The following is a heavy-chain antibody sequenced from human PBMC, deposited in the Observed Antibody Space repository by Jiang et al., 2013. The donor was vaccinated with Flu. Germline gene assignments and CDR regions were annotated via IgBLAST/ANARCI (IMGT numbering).Heavy chain of an antibody. CDR3: ARERRDQSPHYWYFDL. J-gene: IGHJ2*01. CDR2: IIPILGIA. Sequence: GQGLEWMGRIIPILGIANYAQKFQGRVTITADKSTSTAYMELSSLRSEDTAVYYCARERRDQSPHYWYFDLWGPWHPGHCLL. V-gene: IGHV1-69*04. D-gene: IGHD5-24*01.